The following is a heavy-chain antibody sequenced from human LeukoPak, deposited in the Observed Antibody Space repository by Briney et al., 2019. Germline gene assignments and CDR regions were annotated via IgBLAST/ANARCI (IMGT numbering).Heavy chain of an antibody. CDR2: ISSSSSYI. CDR1: GFTLSNYS. J-gene: IGHJ4*02. CDR3: ARDLAYGDDGL. Sequence: GGSLRLSCAASGFTLSNYSMNWVRQAPGKGLEWVAFISSSSSYIFYADSLKGRFTTSRDNAKNSLYLQMNSLRADDTAVYYCARDLAYGDDGLWGQGTLVTVSS. V-gene: IGHV3-21*01. D-gene: IGHD4-17*01.